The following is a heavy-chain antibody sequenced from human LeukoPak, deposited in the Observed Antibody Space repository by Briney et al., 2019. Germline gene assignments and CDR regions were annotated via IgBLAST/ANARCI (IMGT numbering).Heavy chain of an antibody. CDR2: IIPIFGTA. Sequence: ASVKVSCKASGGTFSSYAISWVRQAPGQGLEWMGGIIPIFGTANYAQKFQGRVTITADESTSTAYMELRSLRSDDTAVYYCARDTALRKGWFGPSPNFDYWGQGTLVTVSS. J-gene: IGHJ4*02. CDR1: GGTFSSYA. D-gene: IGHD3-10*01. CDR3: ARDTALRKGWFGPSPNFDY. V-gene: IGHV1-69*13.